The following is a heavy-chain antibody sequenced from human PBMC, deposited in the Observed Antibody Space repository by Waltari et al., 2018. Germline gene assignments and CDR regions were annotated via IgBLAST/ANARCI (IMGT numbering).Heavy chain of an antibody. J-gene: IGHJ4*02. CDR1: GYTFTGSY. CDR3: ARLDIVVVVADY. CDR2: INPNSGGT. V-gene: IGHV1-2*02. Sequence: QMQLVQSGAEVKKPGASVKVSCKASGYTFTGSYMHWVRQAPGQGLELMGWINPNSGGTNYAQKFQGRVTMTRDTSISTAYMELSRLRSDDTAVYYCARLDIVVVVADYWGQGTLVTVSS. D-gene: IGHD2-15*01.